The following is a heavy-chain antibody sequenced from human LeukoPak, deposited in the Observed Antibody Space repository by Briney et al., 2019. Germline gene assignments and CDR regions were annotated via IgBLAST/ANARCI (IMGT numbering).Heavy chain of an antibody. CDR3: ARKLGYIDY. CDR2: ISSSGSTI. D-gene: IGHD2-15*01. V-gene: IGHV3-48*03. J-gene: IGHJ4*02. Sequence: GGSLRLSCAASGFTFSSYEMNWVRQAPGKGLEWVSYISSSGSTIYYADSVKGRFTISRDNAENSLYLQMNSLRAEDTAVYYCARKLGYIDYWGQGTLVTVSS. CDR1: GFTFSSYE.